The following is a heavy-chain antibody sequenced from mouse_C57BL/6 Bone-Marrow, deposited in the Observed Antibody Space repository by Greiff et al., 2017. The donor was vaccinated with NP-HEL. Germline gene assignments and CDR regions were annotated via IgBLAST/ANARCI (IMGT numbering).Heavy chain of an antibody. CDR2: ISSGSSTI. CDR1: GFTFSDYG. Sequence: EVKLVESGGGLVKPGGSLKLSCAASGFTFSDYGMHWVRQAPEKGLEWVAYISSGSSTIYYADTVKGRFTISRDNAKNTLFLQMTSLRSEDTAMYYCAIVPFAYWGQGTLVTVSA. V-gene: IGHV5-17*01. D-gene: IGHD2-12*01. J-gene: IGHJ3*01. CDR3: AIVPFAY.